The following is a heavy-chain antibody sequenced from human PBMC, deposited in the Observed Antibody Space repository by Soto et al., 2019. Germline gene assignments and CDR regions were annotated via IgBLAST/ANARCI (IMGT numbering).Heavy chain of an antibody. CDR1: GGTFSSYA. D-gene: IGHD5-18*01. J-gene: IGHJ4*02. V-gene: IGHV1-69*13. CDR3: ARLWGGYSYGWPYDY. Sequence: ASVKVSCKASGGTFSSYAISWVRQAPGQGLEWMGGIIPIFGTANYAQKFQGRVTITADESTSTAYMELSSLRSEDTAVYYCARLWGGYSYGWPYDYWGQGTLVTVSS. CDR2: IIPIFGTA.